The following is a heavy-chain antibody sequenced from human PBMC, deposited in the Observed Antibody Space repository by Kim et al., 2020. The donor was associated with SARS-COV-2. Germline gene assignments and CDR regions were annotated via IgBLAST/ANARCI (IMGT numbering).Heavy chain of an antibody. CDR2: KSDGTGI. J-gene: IGHJ4*02. V-gene: IGHV3-7*01. CDR3: TRDDR. Sequence: KSDGTGINEVDSVRGRFTISRDNAKSSLFLQMDSLRAEDTAVYYCTRDDRWGQGTLVTVSS.